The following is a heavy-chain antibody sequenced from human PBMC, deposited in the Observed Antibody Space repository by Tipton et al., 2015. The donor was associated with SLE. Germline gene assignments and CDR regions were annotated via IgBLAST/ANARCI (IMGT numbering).Heavy chain of an antibody. D-gene: IGHD3-22*01. CDR2: VYDSGST. J-gene: IGHJ4*02. CDR3: ARDEYRYDATGYHLLGHFDF. CDR1: GGSIRSSRYF. V-gene: IGHV4-39*07. Sequence: TLSLTCTVSGGSIRSSRYFWGWVRQPPGKGLEWIASVYDSGSTYYNPSLSGRVSISVDTSKNQFSLKLSSVTAADTAVYYCARDEYRYDATGYHLLGHFDFWGQGTLVTVSS.